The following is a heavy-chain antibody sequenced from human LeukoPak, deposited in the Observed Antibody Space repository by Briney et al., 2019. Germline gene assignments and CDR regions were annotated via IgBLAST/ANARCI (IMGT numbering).Heavy chain of an antibody. Sequence: GESLKISCKGSGYSFTSYWIGWVRQMPGKGLEWMGIIYPGDSDTRYSPSFQGQVTISADKSISTAYLQWSSLKASDTAMYYCARVLYCSSTSCHLGFDIWGQGAMVTVSS. D-gene: IGHD2-2*01. CDR1: GYSFTSYW. CDR3: ARVLYCSSTSCHLGFDI. CDR2: IYPGDSDT. V-gene: IGHV5-51*01. J-gene: IGHJ3*02.